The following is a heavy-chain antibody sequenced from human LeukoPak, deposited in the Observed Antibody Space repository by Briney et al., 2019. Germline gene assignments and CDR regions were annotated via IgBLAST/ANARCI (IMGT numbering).Heavy chain of an antibody. CDR3: ARDRAHTFDY. Sequence: GGFLRLSCAASGFTFSTYWMHWVRQAPGRGLVWVSLISADGSSTTYADSVKGRFTISRDNAKSTLYLQMNSLRAEDTAVYYCARDRAHTFDYWGQGTLVSVSS. J-gene: IGHJ4*02. CDR1: GFTFSTYW. V-gene: IGHV3-74*01. CDR2: ISADGSST.